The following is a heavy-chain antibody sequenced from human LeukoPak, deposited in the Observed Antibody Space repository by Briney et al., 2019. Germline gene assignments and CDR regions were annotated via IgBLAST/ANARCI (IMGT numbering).Heavy chain of an antibody. V-gene: IGHV3-48*03. D-gene: IGHD3-16*01. Sequence: GGSLRLSCVVSGFSLSSYEMNWVRQAPGKGLEWVSYITSSSDTIYYADSVKGRFTISRDNAKNSLYLQMNSLRPEDTAVYYCAKGPGARCKFNWCDPWGQGTLVTVSS. CDR3: AKGPGARCKFNWCDP. CDR2: ITSSSDTI. J-gene: IGHJ5*02. CDR1: GFSLSSYE.